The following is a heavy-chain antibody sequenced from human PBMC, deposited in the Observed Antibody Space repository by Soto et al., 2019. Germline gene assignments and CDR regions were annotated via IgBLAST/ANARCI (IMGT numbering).Heavy chain of an antibody. D-gene: IGHD2-2*01. V-gene: IGHV4-31*03. CDR1: GGSIRSGDYY. CDR3: ARASLGYCSSISCRSNWFDP. CDR2: IYYSGST. J-gene: IGHJ5*02. Sequence: QVQLQESGPGLVKPSQTLSLTCTVSGGSIRSGDYYWNWIRQHPGKGLEWIGYIYYSGSTYYNPSLTRRVTISVDTSKNQFSLKLSSVTAADTAVYYCARASLGYCSSISCRSNWFDPWGQGTLVTVSS.